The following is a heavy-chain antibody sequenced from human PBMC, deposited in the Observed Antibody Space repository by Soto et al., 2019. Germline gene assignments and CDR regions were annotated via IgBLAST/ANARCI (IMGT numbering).Heavy chain of an antibody. CDR3: ARALNEIRMMEGGSFDP. V-gene: IGHV1-2*02. CDR1: AYSFSDYY. J-gene: IGHJ5*02. Sequence: XSVKVSCKAAAYSFSDYYVGWGRQAPGQGLEWMGWINPNSGGSYFAQKFLGRVTMTRDTSITTAYMELSRLRSDDTAVYYCARALNEIRMMEGGSFDPWGQGTVVTVSS. CDR2: INPNSGGS. D-gene: IGHD1-1*01.